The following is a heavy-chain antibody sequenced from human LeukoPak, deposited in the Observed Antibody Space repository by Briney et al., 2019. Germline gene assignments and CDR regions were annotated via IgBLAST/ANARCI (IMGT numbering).Heavy chain of an antibody. CDR3: ARDRWLDAFDI. D-gene: IGHD5-24*01. CDR2: ISSSGSTI. Sequence: GGSLRLSCAASGFTFSSYEMNWVRQAPGKGLEWVSYISSSGSTIYYADSVKGRFTISRDNAKNSLYLQMNSLRAEDTAVYYCARDRWLDAFDIWGQGTMVTVSS. J-gene: IGHJ3*02. CDR1: GFTFSSYE. V-gene: IGHV3-48*03.